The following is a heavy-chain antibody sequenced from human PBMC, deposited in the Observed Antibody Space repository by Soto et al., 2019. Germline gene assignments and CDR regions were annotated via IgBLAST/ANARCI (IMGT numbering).Heavy chain of an antibody. CDR3: TSDTFGLRDT. J-gene: IGHJ5*02. Sequence: MQMVESGGGSVQPGGSLRLSCAASGFPFSHYWMHWVRQTPGKGLVWVSRINPAGTITNYAYSVEGRFTISRDNSDSALFLQMNSLSAEDTAIYYCTSDTFGLRDTWGQGTLVIVSS. V-gene: IGHV3-74*01. CDR1: GFPFSHYW. D-gene: IGHD3-16*01. CDR2: INPAGTIT.